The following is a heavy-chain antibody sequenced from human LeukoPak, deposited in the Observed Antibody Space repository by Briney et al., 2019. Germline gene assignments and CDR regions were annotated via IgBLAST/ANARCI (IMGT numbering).Heavy chain of an antibody. Sequence: SETLSLTCAVYGGSFSGYYWTWIRQPPGKGPEWIGEINHSGSTNYNPSLKSRVTISVDTSKNQFSLKVSSVTAADTAVYHCASNRSSSDWGQGTLVTVSS. CDR1: GGSFSGYY. J-gene: IGHJ1*01. V-gene: IGHV4-34*01. CDR2: INHSGST. CDR3: ASNRSSSD. D-gene: IGHD6-6*01.